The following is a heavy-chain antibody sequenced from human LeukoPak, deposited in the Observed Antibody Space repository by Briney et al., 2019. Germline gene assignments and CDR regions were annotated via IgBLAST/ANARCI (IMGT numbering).Heavy chain of an antibody. CDR1: GYTFTGYY. Sequence: ASVEVSCKASGYTFTGYYMHWVRQAPGQGLEWMGWINPNSGGTNYAQKFQGRVTMTRDTSISTAYMELSRLRFDDTAVYYCARVRDPSAFDYWGQGTLVTVSS. CDR2: INPNSGGT. CDR3: ARVRDPSAFDY. V-gene: IGHV1-2*02. J-gene: IGHJ4*02.